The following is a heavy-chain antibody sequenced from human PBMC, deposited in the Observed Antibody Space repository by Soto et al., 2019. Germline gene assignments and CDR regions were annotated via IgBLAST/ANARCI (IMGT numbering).Heavy chain of an antibody. CDR3: TTDSYSPVIVIGFDY. CDR1: GFTLGNAG. V-gene: IGHV3-15*07. CDR2: IKSKTAGGTT. J-gene: IGHJ4*01. D-gene: IGHD3-22*01. Sequence: GGSLRLSCAASGFTLGNAGINWVRQAPGKGLEWVGRIKSKTAGGTTDFAAPVKGRFASSRDDSKNMVYLQMNSLKPEHTAFYFCTTDSYSPVIVIGFDYWGHGPLVTLSP.